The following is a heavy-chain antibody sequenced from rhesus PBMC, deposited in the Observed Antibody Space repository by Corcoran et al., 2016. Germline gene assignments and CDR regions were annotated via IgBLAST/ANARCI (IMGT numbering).Heavy chain of an antibody. CDR3: VRDGGSGWNFDY. Sequence: QLQLQESGPGLVKPSETLSVTCAVSGGSISSTSWSWLRQAPGKGLECIGYIYGSGSSTDYNPTLKSRVTLSVDTSKNQFSLKLSSVTAADTAVYYCVRDGGSGWNFDYWGQGVLVTVSS. CDR1: GGSISSTS. CDR2: IYGSGSST. D-gene: IGHD6-31*01. J-gene: IGHJ4*01. V-gene: IGHV4-169*02.